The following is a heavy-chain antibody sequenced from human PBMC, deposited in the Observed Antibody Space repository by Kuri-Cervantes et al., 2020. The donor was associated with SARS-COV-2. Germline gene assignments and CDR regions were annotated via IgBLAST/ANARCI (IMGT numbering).Heavy chain of an antibody. V-gene: IGHV4-38-2*01. J-gene: IGHJ4*02. CDR2: IYYSGST. Sequence: SQTLSLTCAVSGYSISSGYYWGWIRQPPGKGLEWIGSIYYSGSTNYNPSLKSRVTISVDTSKNQFSLKLSSVTAADTAVYYCARGSSPTALIDYWGQGTLVTVSS. CDR1: GYSISSGYY. CDR3: ARGSSPTALIDY. D-gene: IGHD6-13*01.